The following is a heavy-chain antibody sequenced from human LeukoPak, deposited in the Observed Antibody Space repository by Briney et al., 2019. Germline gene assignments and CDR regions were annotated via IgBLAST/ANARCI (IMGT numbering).Heavy chain of an antibody. CDR3: AREKGPTYCYDSSGYPDAFDI. Sequence: GASVTVSCMASGYTLPSYGISWVRQAPGQGLEWMGWISAYNGNTNYAQTLQGRVTMTTDTSTSTAYMELRSLRSDDTAVYYCAREKGPTYCYDSSGYPDAFDIWGQGTMVTVSS. V-gene: IGHV1-18*01. J-gene: IGHJ3*02. CDR1: GYTLPSYG. CDR2: ISAYNGNT. D-gene: IGHD3-22*01.